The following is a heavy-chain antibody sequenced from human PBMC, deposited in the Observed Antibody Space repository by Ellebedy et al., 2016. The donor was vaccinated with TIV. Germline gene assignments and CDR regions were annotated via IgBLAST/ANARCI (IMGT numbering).Heavy chain of an antibody. D-gene: IGHD6-6*01. CDR1: GFTFDDYG. V-gene: IGHV3-20*04. J-gene: IGHJ4*02. Sequence: GESLKISCAASGFTFDDYGMSWVRQAPGKGLEWVSGIKWNGGNTGYADSVKGRFTISRDNAKNSLYLQMNSLRVEDTAVYYCARSRFPGARSSFDSWGQGTLVTVSS. CDR3: ARSRFPGARSSFDS. CDR2: IKWNGGNT.